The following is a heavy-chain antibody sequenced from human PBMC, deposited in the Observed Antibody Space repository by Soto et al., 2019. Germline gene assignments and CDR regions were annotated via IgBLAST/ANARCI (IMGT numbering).Heavy chain of an antibody. CDR1: GFTFSSYG. V-gene: IGHV3-30*18. J-gene: IGHJ4*02. Sequence: VQLVESGGGLVKPGGSLRLSCAASGFTFSSYGMHWVRQAPGKGLEWVAVISYDGSNKYYADSVKGRFTISRDNSKNTLYLQMNSLRAEDTAVYYCAKEPYIVVVTAARGGYFDYWGQGTLVTVSS. CDR3: AKEPYIVVVTAARGGYFDY. D-gene: IGHD2-21*02. CDR2: ISYDGSNK.